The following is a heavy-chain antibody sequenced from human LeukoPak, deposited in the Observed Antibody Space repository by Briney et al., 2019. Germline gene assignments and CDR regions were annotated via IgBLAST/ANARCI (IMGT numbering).Heavy chain of an antibody. J-gene: IGHJ4*02. CDR3: ARVPGYFRSYFDY. V-gene: IGHV4-34*01. D-gene: IGHD3-22*01. CDR2: INHSGST. Sequence: PSETLSLTCAVYGGSFSGCYWSWIRQPPGKGLEWIGEINHSGSTNYNPSLKSRVTISVDTSKNQFSLKLSSVTAADTAVYYCARVPGYFRSYFDYWGQGTLVTVSS. CDR1: GGSFSGCY.